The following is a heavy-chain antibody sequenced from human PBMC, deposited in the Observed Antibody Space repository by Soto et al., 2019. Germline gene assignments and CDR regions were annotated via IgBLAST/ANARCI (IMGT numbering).Heavy chain of an antibody. CDR2: INHSGST. V-gene: IGHV4-4*02. CDR3: AREPRGAARFYYYGMDV. D-gene: IGHD6-25*01. J-gene: IGHJ6*02. CDR1: GGSISSSNW. Sequence: SETLSLTCAVSGGSISSSNWWSWVRQPPGTGLEWIGEINHSGSTNYNPSLKSRVTISVDTSKNQFSLKLTSVTAADTAVYYCAREPRGAARFYYYGMDVWGQGTTVTVSS.